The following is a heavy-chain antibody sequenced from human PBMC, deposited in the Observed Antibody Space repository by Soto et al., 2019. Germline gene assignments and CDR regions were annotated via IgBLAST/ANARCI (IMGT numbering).Heavy chain of an antibody. V-gene: IGHV3-30*18. D-gene: IGHD3-10*01. J-gene: IGHJ4*02. Sequence: GGSLRLSCAASGFTFSSYGMHWVRQAPGEGLEWVAVISYDGSNKYYADSVKGRFTISRDNSKNTLYLQMNSLRAEDTAVYYCAKDRVVRGVRRAPLDYWGQGTLVTVSS. CDR3: AKDRVVRGVRRAPLDY. CDR2: ISYDGSNK. CDR1: GFTFSSYG.